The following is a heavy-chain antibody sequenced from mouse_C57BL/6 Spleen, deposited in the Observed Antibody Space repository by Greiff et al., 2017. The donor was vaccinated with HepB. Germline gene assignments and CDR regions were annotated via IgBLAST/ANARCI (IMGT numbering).Heavy chain of an antibody. CDR3: ARRGPYSNSFAY. D-gene: IGHD2-5*01. CDR1: GYTFTSYW. CDR2: IDPSDSYT. J-gene: IGHJ3*01. Sequence: QVQLQQPGAELVKPGASVKLSCKASGYTFTSYWMQWVKQRPGQGLEWIGEIDPSDSYTNYNQKFKGKATLTVDTSSSTAYMQLSSLTSEDSAVYYCARRGPYSNSFAYWGQGTLVTVSA. V-gene: IGHV1-50*01.